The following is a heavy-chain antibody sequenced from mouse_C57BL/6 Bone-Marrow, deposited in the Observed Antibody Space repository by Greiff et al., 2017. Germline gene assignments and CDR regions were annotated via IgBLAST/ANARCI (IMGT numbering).Heavy chain of an antibody. CDR2: ISIGGSYT. Sequence: EVKLVESGGVLVKPGGSLKLSCAASGFTFSSYGMSWVRQTPDKRLEWGATISIGGSYTYYPDSVKGRVTISRDNAKNTLYLQMSSLKSEDTAMYYCARFYYSNFYYAMDYWGQGTSVTVSS. J-gene: IGHJ4*01. V-gene: IGHV5-6*02. CDR3: ARFYYSNFYYAMDY. D-gene: IGHD2-5*01. CDR1: GFTFSSYG.